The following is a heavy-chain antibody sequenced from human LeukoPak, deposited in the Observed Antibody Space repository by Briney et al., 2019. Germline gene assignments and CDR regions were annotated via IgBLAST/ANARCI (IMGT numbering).Heavy chain of an antibody. CDR2: ITPSLGVV. CDR3: ARDHCSPGTCLGGH. J-gene: IGHJ4*02. D-gene: IGHD2-15*01. CDR1: RDTLHPYT. Sequence: AVTVPRKHSRDTLHPYTLRGVHQAPGQGVAWVGKITPSLGVVNYAQKFQGRVTLSVDRDTATTYMEVSSLRSEDTAIYYCARDHCSPGTCLGGHWGQGTLVTVSS. V-gene: IGHV1-69*04.